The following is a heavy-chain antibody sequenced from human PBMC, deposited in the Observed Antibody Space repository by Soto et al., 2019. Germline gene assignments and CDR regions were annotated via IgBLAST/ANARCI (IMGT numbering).Heavy chain of an antibody. D-gene: IGHD2-2*02. CDR2: ISGSGGNT. V-gene: IGHV3-23*01. CDR1: GFTFSTYA. CDR3: AKDHRCCTSGNCYTRVGY. Sequence: EVYLLESGGGLVQPGGSLRLSCEGSGFTFSTYAMSWIRQAPGKGPEWVSAISGSGGNTYYADSVKGRFTISRDNSRNPQYLQMDSLRAEDTAIYYCAKDHRCCTSGNCYTRVGYWGQGTLVTVSS. J-gene: IGHJ4*02.